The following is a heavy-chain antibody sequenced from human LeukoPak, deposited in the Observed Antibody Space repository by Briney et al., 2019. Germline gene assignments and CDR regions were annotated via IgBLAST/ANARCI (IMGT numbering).Heavy chain of an antibody. CDR1: GGSIRYYY. J-gene: IGHJ4*02. CDR3: ARKGGLFDY. V-gene: IGHV4-59*01. CDR2: IYYNGST. D-gene: IGHD2-15*01. Sequence: SETLSLTCTVSGGSIRYYYWSWVRQSPGKGLEWIGYIYYNGSTNYNPSLKSRVTISVDMSKDQFSLKMSSVTAADTAVYYCARKGGLFDYWGQGRLVTVSS.